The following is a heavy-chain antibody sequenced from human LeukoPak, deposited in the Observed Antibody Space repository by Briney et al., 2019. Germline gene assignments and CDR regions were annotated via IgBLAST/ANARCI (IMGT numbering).Heavy chain of an antibody. D-gene: IGHD2-2*01. CDR1: GFTFSSYA. CDR2: ISYDGSNK. CDR3: ARGRCSSTSCYFGYYYYYYGMDV. Sequence: GRSLRLSCAASGFTFSSYAMHWVRQAPGKGLEWVAVISYDGSNKYYADSVKGRFTISRDNAKNSLYLQMNSLRAEDTAVYYCARGRCSSTSCYFGYYYYYYGMDVWGQGTTVTVSS. J-gene: IGHJ6*02. V-gene: IGHV3-30*04.